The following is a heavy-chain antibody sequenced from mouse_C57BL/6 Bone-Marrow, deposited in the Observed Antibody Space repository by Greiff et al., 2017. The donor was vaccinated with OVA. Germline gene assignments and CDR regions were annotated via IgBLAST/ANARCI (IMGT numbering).Heavy chain of an antibody. Sequence: EVKLMESGGGLVQPGGSLKLSCAASGFTFSDFYMYWIRQTPEKRLEWVAYISNGGGSTYYPDTVKGLFTISRDNAKNTLYLQMSRLKSEDTAMYYCARLDAMDYWGQGTSVTVSS. CDR3: ARLDAMDY. CDR1: GFTFSDFY. J-gene: IGHJ4*01. CDR2: ISNGGGST. V-gene: IGHV5-12*01.